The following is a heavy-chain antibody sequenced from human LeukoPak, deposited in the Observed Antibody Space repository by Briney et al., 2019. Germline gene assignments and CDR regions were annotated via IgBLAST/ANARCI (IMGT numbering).Heavy chain of an antibody. CDR1: GGSFSGYY. Sequence: SETLSITCAVYGGSFSGYYWSWIRQPPGKGLEWIGEINHSGSTNYNPSLKSRVTISVDTSKNQFSLKLSSVTAADTAVYYCARGRSVGATPYYFDYWGQGTLVTVSS. CDR3: ARGRSVGATPYYFDY. J-gene: IGHJ4*02. CDR2: INHSGST. V-gene: IGHV4-34*01. D-gene: IGHD1-26*01.